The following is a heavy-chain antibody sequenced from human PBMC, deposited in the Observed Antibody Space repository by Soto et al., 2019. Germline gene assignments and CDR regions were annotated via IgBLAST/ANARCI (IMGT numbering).Heavy chain of an antibody. Sequence: QVQLVQSGAEVKKPGASVKVSCKASGYTFTSYGISWVRQAPGQGLEWMGWISAYNGNTNYAQKLQGRVTMTTDTSSSTAYMELRSLRSDDTAVYYCARDSSYCRSTSCPPGTFFNDYWGQGTLVTVSS. CDR1: GYTFTSYG. J-gene: IGHJ4*02. D-gene: IGHD2-2*01. V-gene: IGHV1-18*01. CDR2: ISAYNGNT. CDR3: ARDSSYCRSTSCPPGTFFNDY.